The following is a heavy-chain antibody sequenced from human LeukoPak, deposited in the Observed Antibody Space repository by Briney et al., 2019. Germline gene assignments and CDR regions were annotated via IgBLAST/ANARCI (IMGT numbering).Heavy chain of an antibody. Sequence: PSETLSLTCTVSGGSISTYYWNWIRQPPEKGLEWIGYIYYSGSTNYNPSLTGRVTISVDTSKNQFSLKLSSVTAADTAVYYCAREYNYYDSSGWDAFEIWGQGTMVTVSS. V-gene: IGHV4-59*01. CDR3: AREYNYYDSSGWDAFEI. J-gene: IGHJ3*02. CDR2: IYYSGST. D-gene: IGHD3-22*01. CDR1: GGSISTYY.